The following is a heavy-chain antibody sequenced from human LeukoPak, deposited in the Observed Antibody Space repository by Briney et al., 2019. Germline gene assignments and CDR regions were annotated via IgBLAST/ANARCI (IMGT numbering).Heavy chain of an antibody. V-gene: IGHV3-48*04. CDR1: GFTFSSYS. CDR3: ARDPYLIHGDWEVAEYFQH. J-gene: IGHJ1*01. D-gene: IGHD4-17*01. Sequence: GGSLRLSCAASGFTFSSYSMNWVRQAPGKGLEWVSYISSSSSTIYYADTVKGRFTISRDNAKNSLYLQMNSLRAEDTAVYYCARDPYLIHGDWEVAEYFQHWGQGTLVTVSS. CDR2: ISSSSSTI.